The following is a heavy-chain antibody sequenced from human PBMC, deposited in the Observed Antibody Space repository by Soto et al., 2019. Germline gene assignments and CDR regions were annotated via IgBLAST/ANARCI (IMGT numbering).Heavy chain of an antibody. J-gene: IGHJ6*02. CDR1: GFTFSSYE. CDR2: ISSSGSTI. D-gene: IGHD2-2*01. CDR3: AREEYCSSPSCRYYGMDL. V-gene: IGHV3-48*03. Sequence: GGSLRLSCAASGFTFSSYEMNWVRQAPGKGLEWVSYISSSGSTIYYADSVKGRFTISRDNAKNSLYLQMNSLRAEDTAVYYCAREEYCSSPSCRYYGMDLWGQGTTVTVSS.